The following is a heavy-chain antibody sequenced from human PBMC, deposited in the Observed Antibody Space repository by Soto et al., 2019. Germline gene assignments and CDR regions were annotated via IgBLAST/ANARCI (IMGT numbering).Heavy chain of an antibody. Sequence: QVQVVQSGAEVKKPGSSVKVSCKASGTTFSSYAISWVRQAPGQGLEWMGGIIPIFGTTNYPQKFQGRLTITADESTSTAYMELSSLTSGDMAVYYCVARRYCSGGSCPDYFDYWGQGTLVTVSS. V-gene: IGHV1-69*01. CDR2: IIPIFGTT. CDR3: VARRYCSGGSCPDYFDY. D-gene: IGHD2-15*01. J-gene: IGHJ4*02. CDR1: GTTFSSYA.